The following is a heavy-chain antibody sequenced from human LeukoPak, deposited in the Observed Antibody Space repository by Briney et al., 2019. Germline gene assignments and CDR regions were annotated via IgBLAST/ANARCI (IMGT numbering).Heavy chain of an antibody. CDR3: AKGTKVGATSSIDY. Sequence: GGSLRLTCAASGFTLSSYAMSWVRQVPGKGLEWVSTISGSGGSTNYADSVKGRFTISRDNSKNTLYLQMNSLRAEDTAIYYCAKGTKVGATSSIDYWGQGTLVTVSS. CDR1: GFTLSSYA. CDR2: ISGSGGST. D-gene: IGHD1-26*01. V-gene: IGHV3-23*01. J-gene: IGHJ4*02.